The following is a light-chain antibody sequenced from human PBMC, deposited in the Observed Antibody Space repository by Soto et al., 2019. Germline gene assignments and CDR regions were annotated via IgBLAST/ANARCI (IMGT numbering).Light chain of an antibody. Sequence: QSVLTQPASVSGSPGQSIIISCTGTSSDVGAYNYVSWYQQYPGKAPKLIIYDVTNRPSGVSNRFSGSKSGNTASLTISGLQAEDEADYHCSSYTSISVVFGGGTKLTVL. J-gene: IGLJ2*01. CDR2: DVT. CDR3: SSYTSISVV. CDR1: SSDVGAYNY. V-gene: IGLV2-14*01.